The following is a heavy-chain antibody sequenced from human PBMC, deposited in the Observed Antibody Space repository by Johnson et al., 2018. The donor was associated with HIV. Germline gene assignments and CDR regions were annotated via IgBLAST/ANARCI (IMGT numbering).Heavy chain of an antibody. D-gene: IGHD2-8*01. CDR1: GFTFSSYG. CDR2: IRYDGSNK. Sequence: VQLVESGGGVVQPGGSLRLSCAASGFTFSSYGMHWVHQAPGKGLEWVAFIRYDGSNKYYADSVKGRFTISRDNSKNTLYLQMNSLRAEDTAVYYCAKNGARGDAFDIWGQGTMVTVSS. CDR3: AKNGARGDAFDI. V-gene: IGHV3-30*02. J-gene: IGHJ3*02.